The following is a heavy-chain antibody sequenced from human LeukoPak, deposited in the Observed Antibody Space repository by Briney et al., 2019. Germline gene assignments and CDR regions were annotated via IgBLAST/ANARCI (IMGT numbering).Heavy chain of an antibody. J-gene: IGHJ4*02. CDR1: GGTFSSYA. CDR2: IIPILGIA. Sequence: ASVKVSCKASGGTFSSYAISWVRQAPGQGLEWMGRIIPILGIANYAQKFRGRVTITADKSTSTAYMELSSLRSEDMAMYYCTITVTDLDYWGQGTLVTVSS. D-gene: IGHD4-17*01. CDR3: TITVTDLDY. V-gene: IGHV1-69*04.